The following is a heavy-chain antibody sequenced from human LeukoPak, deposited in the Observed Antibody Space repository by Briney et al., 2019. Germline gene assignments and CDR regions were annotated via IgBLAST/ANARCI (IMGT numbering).Heavy chain of an antibody. J-gene: IGHJ4*02. Sequence: PSETLSLTCTVSGGSIRSYFWSWIRQPPGKGLEWIGYVYYSGSTNYNPSLKSRVTISVDTSKKQFSLKLSFVTAADTAVYYCARRPDGTSHFDYWGQGTLVTVSS. D-gene: IGHD6-6*01. V-gene: IGHV4-59*08. CDR1: GGSIRSYF. CDR2: VYYSGST. CDR3: ARRPDGTSHFDY.